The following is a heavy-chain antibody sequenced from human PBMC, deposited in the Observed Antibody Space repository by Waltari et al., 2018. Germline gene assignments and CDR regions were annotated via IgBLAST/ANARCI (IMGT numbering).Heavy chain of an antibody. CDR2: INTGNGNT. J-gene: IGHJ3*02. CDR1: GYTFISYV. V-gene: IGHV1-3*04. Sequence: QVQLVQSGAEVKKPGASVKLSCKASGYTFISYVMHWVRQAPGQRREWMGWINTGNGNTKYSQKFQGRVTITRDTSANTAYLELSSLRSEDTALYYCATEAAAAAFDIWGQGTMVTVPS. D-gene: IGHD6-25*01. CDR3: ATEAAAAAFDI.